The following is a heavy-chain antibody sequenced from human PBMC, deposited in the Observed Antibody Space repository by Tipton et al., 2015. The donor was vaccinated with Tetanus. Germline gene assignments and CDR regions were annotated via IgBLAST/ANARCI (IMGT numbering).Heavy chain of an antibody. D-gene: IGHD3-22*01. Sequence: QMQLVQSGAEMKKPGASVKVSCKASGYTFTGYYIYWVRQDPGQGLEWMGWIDPNSGATVYAQKFQGRVPMTRDTSISTAYMELRSLRSDDTAVYYCARDRGDYIYYGMDVWGPGTTVTVS. J-gene: IGHJ6*02. CDR2: IDPNSGAT. CDR1: GYTFTGYY. CDR3: ARDRGDYIYYGMDV. V-gene: IGHV1-2*02.